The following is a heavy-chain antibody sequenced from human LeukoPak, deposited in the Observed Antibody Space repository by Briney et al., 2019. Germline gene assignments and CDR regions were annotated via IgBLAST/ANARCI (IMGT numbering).Heavy chain of an antibody. CDR1: GFTFSSYA. Sequence: GGSLRLSCAASGFTFSSYAMSWVRQAPGKGLEWVSAISGSGGSTHYADSVKGRFTISRDNSKNTLYLQMNSLRAEDTAVYYCAKEAIAVAGTKGRNWFDPWGQGTLVTVSS. CDR2: ISGSGGST. CDR3: AKEAIAVAGTKGRNWFDP. D-gene: IGHD6-19*01. J-gene: IGHJ5*02. V-gene: IGHV3-23*01.